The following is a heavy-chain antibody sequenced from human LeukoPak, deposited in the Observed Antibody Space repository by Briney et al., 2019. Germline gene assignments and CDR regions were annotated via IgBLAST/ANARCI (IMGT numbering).Heavy chain of an antibody. V-gene: IGHV1-8*01. CDR2: INANSAHT. D-gene: IGHD2-2*01. CDR3: ARVPRVGSCQIDY. J-gene: IGHJ4*02. Sequence: GASVKVSCKASGYTFTSYVISWVRQAPGQGLEWMGWINANSAHTGYAQNFQGTVTTTRNTSISTAYMKLSSLRSEDTAVYYCARVPRVGSCQIDYWGQGTLVTVSS. CDR1: GYTFTSYV.